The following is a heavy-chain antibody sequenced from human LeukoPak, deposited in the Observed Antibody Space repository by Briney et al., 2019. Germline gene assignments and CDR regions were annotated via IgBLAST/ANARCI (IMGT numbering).Heavy chain of an antibody. V-gene: IGHV4-39*01. CDR3: ARFSGEDYFDY. Sequence: SETLSLTCTVSGGSISSSSYYWGWIRQPPGKGLEWIGSIYYSGSTYYNPSLKSRVTISVDTSKNQFSLKLSPVTAADTAVYYCARFSGEDYFDYWGQGTLVTVSS. CDR1: GGSISSSSYY. D-gene: IGHD5-12*01. CDR2: IYYSGST. J-gene: IGHJ4*02.